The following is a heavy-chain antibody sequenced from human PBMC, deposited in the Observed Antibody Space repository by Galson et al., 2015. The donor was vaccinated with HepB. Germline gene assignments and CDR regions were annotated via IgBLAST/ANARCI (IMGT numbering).Heavy chain of an antibody. D-gene: IGHD2/OR15-2a*01. CDR1: GYTFSDFD. CDR3: ANLCDSFFSNSICSNYYFDH. CDR2: MNPQSEKK. V-gene: IGHV1-8*01. Sequence: VNVACKASGYTFSDFDIHWVRQAPGKGRQWMGGMNPQSEKKASSPKFQGRVTMTADTSTNTAYMELSGLISDDTALYDCANLCDSFFSNSICSNYYFDHWGQGTLVTVSS. J-gene: IGHJ4*02.